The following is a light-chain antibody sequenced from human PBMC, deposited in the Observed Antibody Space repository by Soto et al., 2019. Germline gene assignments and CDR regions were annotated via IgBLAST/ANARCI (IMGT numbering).Light chain of an antibody. CDR2: EVS. J-gene: IGLJ1*01. CDR3: SSYAGSNKSV. V-gene: IGLV2-14*01. Sequence: QSALTQPASVSGSPGQSITISCTGTSSDVGGYNSVSWYQQHPGKAPKLMIYEVSNRPSGASNRFSGSKSGNTASLTVSGLQAEDEADYYCSSYAGSNKSVFGTGTKLTVL. CDR1: SSDVGGYNS.